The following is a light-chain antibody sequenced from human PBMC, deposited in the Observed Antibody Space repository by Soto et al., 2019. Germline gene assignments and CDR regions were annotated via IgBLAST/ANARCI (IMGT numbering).Light chain of an antibody. V-gene: IGLV2-14*03. J-gene: IGLJ1*01. CDR3: SSYTTSNTRQIV. CDR2: DVS. Sequence: QSALTQPASVSGSPGQSISLTCTDTSSDVGGYNYVSWYQHHPGKAPKLLIYDVSNRPSGISNRFSGSKSDNTASLTISGLQPEDEADYYCSSYTTSNTRQIVFGTGTKATVL. CDR1: SSDVGGYNY.